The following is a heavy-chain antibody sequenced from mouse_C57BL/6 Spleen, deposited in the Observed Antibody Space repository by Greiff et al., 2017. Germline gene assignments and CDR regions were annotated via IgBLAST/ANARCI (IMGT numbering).Heavy chain of an antibody. CDR2: ISSGGSYT. Sequence: GKLVESGGDLVKPGGSLKLSCAASGFTFSSYGMSWVRQTPDTRLEWVATISSGGSYTYYPDSVKGRFTISRDNAKNTLYLQMSSLKSEDTAMYYCARFITTVVDYWGQGTTLTVSS. CDR1: GFTFSSYG. J-gene: IGHJ2*01. V-gene: IGHV5-6*02. CDR3: ARFITTVVDY. D-gene: IGHD1-1*01.